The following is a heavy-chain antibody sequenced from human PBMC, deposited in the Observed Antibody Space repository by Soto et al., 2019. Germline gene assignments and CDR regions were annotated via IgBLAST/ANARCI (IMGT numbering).Heavy chain of an antibody. Sequence: GFMRLSCAASGLSLSSYWMHWVRQAPGKGLVWVSRINSDGSSTSYADSVKGRFTISRDNAKNTLYLQMNSLRAEDTAVYYCVLRNWFDPWGQGTLVTVSS. D-gene: IGHD3-16*01. CDR3: VLRNWFDP. CDR2: INSDGSST. V-gene: IGHV3-74*01. J-gene: IGHJ5*02. CDR1: GLSLSSYW.